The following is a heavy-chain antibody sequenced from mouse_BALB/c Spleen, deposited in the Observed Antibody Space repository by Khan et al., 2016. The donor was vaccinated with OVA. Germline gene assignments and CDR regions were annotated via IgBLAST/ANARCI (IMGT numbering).Heavy chain of an antibody. V-gene: IGHV2-2*02. CDR1: GFSLTNYG. CDR3: AKNRNGYFDY. D-gene: IGHD1-1*02. CDR2: IWSGGIT. Sequence: QVQLQQSGPGLVQPSQSLSITCTVSGFSLTNYGVHWVRQSPGKGLEWLGVIWSGGITDYNETFISRLSISKDISKSQVFFKMNSLQANDRAIYYCAKNRNGYFDYWGQGTTLTVSS. J-gene: IGHJ2*01.